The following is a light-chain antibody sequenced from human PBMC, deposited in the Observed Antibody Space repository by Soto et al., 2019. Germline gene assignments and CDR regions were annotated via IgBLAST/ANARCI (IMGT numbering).Light chain of an antibody. CDR2: DAS. CDR1: QSVGRY. J-gene: IGKJ1*01. V-gene: IGKV3-11*01. CDR3: QHRNNWPWT. Sequence: EIVLTQSPAILSLSPGERATLSCMASQSVGRYLVWYQQKPGQAPSLLIYDASNRATGVPASFSGSGSGTDFTRTISSLETEDFAFYYCQHRNNWPWTLGQGTRVEIK.